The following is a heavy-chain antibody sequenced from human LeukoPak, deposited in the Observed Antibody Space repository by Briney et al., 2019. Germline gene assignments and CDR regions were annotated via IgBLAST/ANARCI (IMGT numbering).Heavy chain of an antibody. CDR1: GDSIRSYY. V-gene: IGHV4-4*07. Sequence: SETLSLTCTVSGDSIRSYYWSWIRQPAGKGLEWIGRIYGSGSANYNPSLKSRVTMSVDTSKNQFSLELNSVTAADTAVYYCARGGRNTAMVNPWGQGTLVTVSS. J-gene: IGHJ5*02. CDR3: ARGGRNTAMVNP. CDR2: IYGSGSA. D-gene: IGHD5-18*01.